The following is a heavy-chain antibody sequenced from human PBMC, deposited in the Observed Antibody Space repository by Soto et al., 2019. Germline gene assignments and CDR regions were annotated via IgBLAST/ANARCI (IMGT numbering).Heavy chain of an antibody. J-gene: IGHJ4*02. V-gene: IGHV1-8*01. CDR3: ARGLYCYDSSGYDS. CDR2: INPNRGNT. Sequence: ASVKVSCKASAYTFTRYDINWVRQATGQGLEWMGWINPNRGNTGYARKFRGRVTMTTDTSASTAYMELSSLTSDDTAVYYCARGLYCYDSSGYDSWGQGTLVTVSS. D-gene: IGHD3-22*01. CDR1: AYTFTRYD.